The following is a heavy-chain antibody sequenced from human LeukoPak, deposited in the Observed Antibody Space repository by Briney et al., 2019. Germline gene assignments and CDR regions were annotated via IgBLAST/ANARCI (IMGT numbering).Heavy chain of an antibody. CDR3: ARFIAAPYYFDY. CDR1: GFTFSSYS. J-gene: IGHJ4*02. D-gene: IGHD6-13*01. CDR2: INSSSSTI. Sequence: GGSLRLSCAASGFTFSSYSMNWVRQAPGKGLEWVSYINSSSSTIYYADSVKGRFTISRDNAKNSLYLQMNSLRAEDTAVYYCARFIAAPYYFDYWGRGTLVTVSS. V-gene: IGHV3-48*01.